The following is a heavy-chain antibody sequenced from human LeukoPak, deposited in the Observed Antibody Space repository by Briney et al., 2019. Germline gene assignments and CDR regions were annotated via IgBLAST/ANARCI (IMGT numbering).Heavy chain of an antibody. V-gene: IGHV3-23*01. CDR2: ISGSGGST. D-gene: IGHD3-9*01. CDR3: AKDLLYYDILTGYSPRDY. J-gene: IGHJ4*02. CDR1: GFTFSSYA. Sequence: GGSLRLSCAASGFTFSSYAMSWVRQAPGKGLEWVSAISGSGGSTYYADSVKDRFTISRDNSKNTLYLQMNSLRAEDTAVYYCAKDLLYYDILTGYSPRDYWGQGTPVTVSS.